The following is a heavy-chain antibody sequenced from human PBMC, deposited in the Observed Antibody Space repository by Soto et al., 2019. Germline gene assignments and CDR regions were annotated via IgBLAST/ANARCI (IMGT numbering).Heavy chain of an antibody. CDR2: IYYNGNT. Sequence: QVQLQESGPGLVKPSETLSLTCTVSGGSISNHYWSWIRQPPGKGLEWIGYIYYNGNTNYNPSLTSPVTMSVDTSKNQISLKLSSVTAADPAVYYCTRANWYSEYWGQGTLVTVSS. CDR1: GGSISNHY. V-gene: IGHV4-59*11. J-gene: IGHJ4*02. CDR3: TRANWYSEY. D-gene: IGHD7-27*01.